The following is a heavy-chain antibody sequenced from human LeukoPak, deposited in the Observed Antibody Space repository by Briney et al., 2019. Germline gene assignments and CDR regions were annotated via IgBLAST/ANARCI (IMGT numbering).Heavy chain of an antibody. Sequence: APVKVSCKASGYTFTSYAISWVRQAPGQGLEWMGWISPYNGDTNYAQKLQGRVTMTTDTSTSTAYMELRSLRSDDTAVYYCARDPNRYAAAHPIDYWGQGTLVTVSS. D-gene: IGHD6-13*01. CDR2: ISPYNGDT. J-gene: IGHJ4*02. V-gene: IGHV1-18*01. CDR3: ARDPNRYAAAHPIDY. CDR1: GYTFTSYA.